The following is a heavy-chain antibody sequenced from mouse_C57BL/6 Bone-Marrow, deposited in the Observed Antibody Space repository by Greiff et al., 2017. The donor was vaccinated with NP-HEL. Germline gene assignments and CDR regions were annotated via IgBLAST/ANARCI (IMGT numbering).Heavy chain of an antibody. Sequence: QVQLQQPGAELVMPGASVKLSCKASGYTFTSYWMHWVKQRPGQGLEWIGEIDPSDSYTNYNQKFKGKSTLTVDKSSSTAYMQLSSLTSEDSAVYYCARSYDGPDYFDYWGQGTTLTVSS. D-gene: IGHD2-3*01. V-gene: IGHV1-69*01. CDR2: IDPSDSYT. J-gene: IGHJ2*01. CDR1: GYTFTSYW. CDR3: ARSYDGPDYFDY.